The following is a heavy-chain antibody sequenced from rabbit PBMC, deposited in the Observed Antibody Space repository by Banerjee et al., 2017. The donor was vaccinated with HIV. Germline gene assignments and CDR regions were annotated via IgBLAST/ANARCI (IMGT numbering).Heavy chain of an antibody. Sequence: QSLEESGGDLVKPGASLTVTCTASGFSFSRSYYIWWVRQAPGKGLEWIACIYSVSGRTYYASWAKGRFTISKTSSTTVTLQMTSLTAADTATYFCVRDAGSSYDLWGPGTLVTVS. CDR1: GFSFSRSYY. J-gene: IGHJ6*01. CDR3: VRDAGSSYDL. CDR2: IYSVSGRT. D-gene: IGHD8-1*01. V-gene: IGHV1S40*01.